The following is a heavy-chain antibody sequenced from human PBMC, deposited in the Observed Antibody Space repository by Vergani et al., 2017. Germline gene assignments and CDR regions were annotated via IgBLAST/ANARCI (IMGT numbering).Heavy chain of an antibody. CDR3: AKDPDYYDSSGYPDY. CDR2: ISYDGSNK. V-gene: IGHV3-30*18. D-gene: IGHD3-22*01. Sequence: QVQLVESGGGVVQPGRSLRLSCAASGFTFSSYGMHWVRQAPGKGLEWVAVISYDGSNKYYADSVKGRFTISRDNSKNTLYLQMNSLRAEDTAVYYCAKDPDYYDSSGYPDYWGQGTLVIVSS. J-gene: IGHJ4*02. CDR1: GFTFSSYG.